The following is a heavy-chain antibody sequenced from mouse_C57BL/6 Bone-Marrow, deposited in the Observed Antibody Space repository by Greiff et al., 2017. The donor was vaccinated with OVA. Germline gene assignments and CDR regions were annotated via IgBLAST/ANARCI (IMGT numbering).Heavy chain of an antibody. CDR1: GYTFTSYW. Sequence: VQLQQPGAELVMPGASVKLSCKASGYTFTSYWMHWVKQRPGQGLEWIGEIDPSDSYTTYNQKFKGKSTLTVDKSSSTAYMQLSSLTSKDSSVYYCAREGNYYFDYWGQGTTLTVSS. V-gene: IGHV1-69*01. J-gene: IGHJ2*01. CDR3: AREGNYYFDY. CDR2: IDPSDSYT. D-gene: IGHD2-1*01.